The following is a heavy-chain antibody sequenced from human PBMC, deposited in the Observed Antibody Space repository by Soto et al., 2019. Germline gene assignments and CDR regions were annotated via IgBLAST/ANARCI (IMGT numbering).Heavy chain of an antibody. CDR3: ARVSAAYGMDV. CDR2: ITGGGFTI. V-gene: IGHV3-48*03. J-gene: IGHJ6*02. CDR1: GFTCISYE. Sequence: PGGSLRRSCAACGFTCISYEMNWGRQAPGKGLEWVAYITGGGFTIHYADSVKGRFTISRDNAKNSLYLQMNSLRAEDTAVYYCARVSAAYGMDVWGQGTKVTVSS. D-gene: IGHD2-2*01.